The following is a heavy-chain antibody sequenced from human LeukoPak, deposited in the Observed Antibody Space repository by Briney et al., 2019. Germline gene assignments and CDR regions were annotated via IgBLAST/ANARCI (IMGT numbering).Heavy chain of an antibody. J-gene: IGHJ4*02. CDR1: DGSINSYY. Sequence: SETLSLTCSVSDGSINSYYWSWIRQPPGKGLEWIGYIYYSGSTNYNPSLKSRVTISVDTSKNQFSLKLSSVTAADTAVYYCARGETYYYGSGSYYTYIYYFDYWGQGTLVTVSS. V-gene: IGHV4-59*01. CDR2: IYYSGST. D-gene: IGHD3-10*01. CDR3: ARGETYYYGSGSYYTYIYYFDY.